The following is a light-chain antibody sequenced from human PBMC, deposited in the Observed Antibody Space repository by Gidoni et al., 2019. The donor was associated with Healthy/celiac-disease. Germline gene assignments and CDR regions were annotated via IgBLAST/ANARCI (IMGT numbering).Light chain of an antibody. CDR3: QQYGSSPCT. V-gene: IGKV3-20*01. Sequence: VLTSFLGTLSLSPGERAPLPCRASQSVISSYLAWYQQKPGKAPTLLSYGASSMATGIPDRFSGSGSGTDFTLTISRLEPEDFAVYYCQQYGSSPCTFGQGTKLEIK. J-gene: IGKJ2*02. CDR2: GAS. CDR1: QSVISSY.